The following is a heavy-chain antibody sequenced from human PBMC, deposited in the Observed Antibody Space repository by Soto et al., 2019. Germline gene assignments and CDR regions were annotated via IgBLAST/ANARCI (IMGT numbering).Heavy chain of an antibody. CDR3: ARAYCSSFNCYYPLDY. V-gene: IGHV3-21*01. D-gene: IGHD2-2*01. CDR2: ISSSTSYI. J-gene: IGHJ4*02. CDR1: GFTFSTYS. Sequence: EVQLVESGGGLVKPGGSLRLSCAASGFTFSTYSMNWVRQAPGKGLEWVSSISSSTSYIYYADSVKGRFTISRDNAKNSRYLQMNSLRAEDTAVYYCARAYCSSFNCYYPLDYWGQGTLVTVSS.